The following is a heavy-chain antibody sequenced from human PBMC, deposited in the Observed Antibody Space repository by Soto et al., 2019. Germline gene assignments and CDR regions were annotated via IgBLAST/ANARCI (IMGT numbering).Heavy chain of an antibody. J-gene: IGHJ4*02. D-gene: IGHD5-18*01. CDR3: ANGPFALPGGYGGRTVGYYFDY. Sequence: EVQLLESGGGLVQPGGSLRLSCAASGFTFSSYAMSWVRQAPGKGLEWVSAISGSGGSTYYADSVKGRFTISRDNSKNTLYLQMNSLRAEDTAVYYRANGPFALPGGYGGRTVGYYFDYWGLGTLVTASS. CDR1: GFTFSSYA. V-gene: IGHV3-23*01. CDR2: ISGSGGST.